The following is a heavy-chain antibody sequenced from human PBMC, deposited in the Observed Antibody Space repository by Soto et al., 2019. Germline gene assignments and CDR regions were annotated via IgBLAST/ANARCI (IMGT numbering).Heavy chain of an antibody. V-gene: IGHV3-21*01. CDR3: ARDLVAAHAPAMDV. CDR2: ISSSSSYI. J-gene: IGHJ6*02. D-gene: IGHD2-15*01. CDR1: GFTFSSYS. Sequence: GSLRLSCAASGFTFSSYSMNWVRQAPGKGLEWVSSISSSSSYIYYADSVKGRFTISRDNAKNSLYLQMNSLRAEDTAVYYCARDLVAAHAPAMDVWGQGTTVTVSS.